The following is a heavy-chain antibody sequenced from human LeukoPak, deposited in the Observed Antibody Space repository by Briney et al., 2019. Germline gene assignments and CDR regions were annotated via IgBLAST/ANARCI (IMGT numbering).Heavy chain of an antibody. CDR1: GGTFSSYA. V-gene: IGHV1-69*13. D-gene: IGHD6-13*01. CDR2: IIPIFGTA. CDR3: ARGVIAAEPTRFDY. Sequence: SVKVSCKASGGTFSSYAISWVRQAPGQGLEWMGGIIPIFGTANYAQKLQGRVTITADESTSTAYMELSSLRSGDTAVYYCARGVIAAEPTRFDYWGQGTLVTVSS. J-gene: IGHJ4*02.